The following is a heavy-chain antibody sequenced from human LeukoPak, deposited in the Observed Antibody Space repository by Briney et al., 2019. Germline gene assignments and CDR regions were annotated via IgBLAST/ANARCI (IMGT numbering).Heavy chain of an antibody. Sequence: GESLKISCKGSGYRFTDYWIGWVRQMPGKGLEWMGIIYPGDSDTRCSPSFRGQVTISADKSINTAHLQWSSLKASDTAMYYCARGAAGTTPDYYYFGLDVWGQGTTVRVSS. CDR2: IYPGDSDT. CDR1: GYRFTDYW. V-gene: IGHV5-51*01. D-gene: IGHD1-7*01. CDR3: ARGAAGTTPDYYYFGLDV. J-gene: IGHJ6*02.